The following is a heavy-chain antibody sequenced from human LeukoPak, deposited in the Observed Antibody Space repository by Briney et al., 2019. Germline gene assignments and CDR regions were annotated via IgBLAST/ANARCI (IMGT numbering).Heavy chain of an antibody. Sequence: ASVKVSCKASGYTFTSYGISWVRQAPGQGLEWMGWISAYNGNTNYAQKLQGRVTMTTDTSTSTVYMELSSLRSEDTAVYYCARATLYYDFWSGPMFDYWGQGTLVTVSS. V-gene: IGHV1-18*01. CDR1: GYTFTSYG. J-gene: IGHJ4*02. CDR2: ISAYNGNT. CDR3: ARATLYYDFWSGPMFDY. D-gene: IGHD3-3*01.